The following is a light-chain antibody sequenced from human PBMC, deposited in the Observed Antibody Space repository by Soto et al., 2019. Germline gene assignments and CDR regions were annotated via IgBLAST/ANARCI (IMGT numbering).Light chain of an antibody. J-gene: IGLJ1*01. CDR3: SSYTNINTRACV. Sequence: QSALTQPASVSGSPGQSITISSTGTSGDIGSYNRVSWYQQHPGKAPKLIIYEVTDRPSGVSNRFSGSKSGNTASLTISGLQAEDEAEYYCSSYTNINTRACVFGTGTKVTVL. V-gene: IGLV2-14*01. CDR2: EVT. CDR1: SGDIGSYNR.